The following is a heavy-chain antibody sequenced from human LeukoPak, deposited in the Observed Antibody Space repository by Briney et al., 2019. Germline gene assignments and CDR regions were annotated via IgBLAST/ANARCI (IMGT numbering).Heavy chain of an antibody. CDR3: ARPGDSGSYYRVRGAFDI. D-gene: IGHD1-26*01. CDR2: IIPILGTA. J-gene: IGHJ3*02. Sequence: GASVKVSCKASGGTFGSYAISWVRQAPGQGLEWMGGIIPILGTANYAQKFQGRVTITADESTSTAYMELSSLRSEDTAVYYCARPGDSGSYYRVRGAFDIWGQGTMVTVSS. V-gene: IGHV1-69*01. CDR1: GGTFGSYA.